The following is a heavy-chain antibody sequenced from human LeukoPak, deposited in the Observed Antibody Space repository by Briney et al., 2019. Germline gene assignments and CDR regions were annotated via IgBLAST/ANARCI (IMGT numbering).Heavy chain of an antibody. V-gene: IGHV3-21*01. CDR3: ARAPSKVVAAAFDI. J-gene: IGHJ3*02. CDR2: ISSSSSYI. CDR1: RFTFSSYS. Sequence: GGSLRLSCAASRFTFSSYSMNWVRQAPGKGLEWVPSISSSSSYIYYADSVKGRFTISRDNAKNSLYLQMNSLRAEDTAVYYCARAPSKVVAAAFDIWGQGTMVTVSS. D-gene: IGHD2-15*01.